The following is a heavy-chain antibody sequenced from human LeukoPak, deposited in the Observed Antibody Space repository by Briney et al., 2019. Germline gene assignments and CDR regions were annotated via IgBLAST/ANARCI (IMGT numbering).Heavy chain of an antibody. CDR1: GFTFSSYG. Sequence: GGSLRLSCAASGFTFSSYGMHWVRQAPGKRLEWVAVISYDGSNKYYADSVKGRFTISRDNSKNTLYLQMNSLRAEDTAVYYCAKERNLEIAVAGTIFDYWGQGTLVTVSS. D-gene: IGHD6-19*01. CDR2: ISYDGSNK. V-gene: IGHV3-30*18. J-gene: IGHJ4*02. CDR3: AKERNLEIAVAGTIFDY.